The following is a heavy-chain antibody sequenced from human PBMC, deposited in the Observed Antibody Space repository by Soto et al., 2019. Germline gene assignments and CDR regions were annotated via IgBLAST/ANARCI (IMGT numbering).Heavy chain of an antibody. J-gene: IGHJ6*02. D-gene: IGHD4-17*01. CDR1: GGSISSYY. Sequence: SETLSLTCTVSGGSISSYYWSWIRQPPGKGLEWIGYIYYSGSTNYNPSLKSRVTISVDTSKNQFSLKLSSVTAADTAVYYCVREFSTVTNYGMDVWGQGTTVTVSS. CDR2: IYYSGST. CDR3: VREFSTVTNYGMDV. V-gene: IGHV4-59*01.